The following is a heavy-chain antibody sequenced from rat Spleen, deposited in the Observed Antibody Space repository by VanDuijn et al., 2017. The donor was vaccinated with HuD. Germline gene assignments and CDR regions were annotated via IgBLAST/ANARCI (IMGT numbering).Heavy chain of an antibody. V-gene: IGHV5-29*01. Sequence: EVQLVEPGGGLVQPGRSLKLSCVASGFTLSDYGMNWIRQAPTKGLEWVATTSYDGSTTYYRDSVKGRFTITRDNAKSTLYLQLDSLSSEDTATYYCVRRARTSFDYWGQGVMVTVSS. CDR2: TSYDGSTT. CDR3: VRRARTSFDY. J-gene: IGHJ2*01. CDR1: GFTLSDYG.